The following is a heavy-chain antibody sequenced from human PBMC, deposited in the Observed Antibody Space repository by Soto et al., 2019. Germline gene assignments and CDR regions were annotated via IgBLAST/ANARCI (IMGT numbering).Heavy chain of an antibody. J-gene: IGHJ4*02. D-gene: IGHD3-9*01. V-gene: IGHV3-23*01. CDR2: ISGSGGST. CDR1: GYTLSSYA. Sequence: SCKASGYTLSSYAISWVRQAPGKGLEWVSAISGSGGSTYYADSVKGRFTISRDNSKNTLYLQMNSLRAEDTAVLYCAKYAYDILTGFTPDWGQGTLVTVSS. CDR3: AKYAYDILTGFTPD.